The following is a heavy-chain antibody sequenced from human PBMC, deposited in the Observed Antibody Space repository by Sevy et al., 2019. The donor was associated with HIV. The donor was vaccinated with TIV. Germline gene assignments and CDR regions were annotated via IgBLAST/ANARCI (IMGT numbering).Heavy chain of an antibody. V-gene: IGHV1-18*01. CDR1: GYTFTRYG. Sequence: ASVKVSCKPSGYTFTRYGISWVRQAPGQGLEWMGWVSPYNGDTYYTQKFQGRVTMTADSSTTTAYMELRSLRPDDTAVYYCARNVAVSTSIYTINIWGQGTMVTVSS. CDR2: VSPYNGDT. CDR3: ARNVAVSTSIYTINI. J-gene: IGHJ3*02. D-gene: IGHD3-10*01.